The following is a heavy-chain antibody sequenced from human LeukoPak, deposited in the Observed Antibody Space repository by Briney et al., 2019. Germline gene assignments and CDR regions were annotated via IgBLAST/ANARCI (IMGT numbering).Heavy chain of an antibody. V-gene: IGHV4-39*01. CDR3: VSGYYPRCSPRIDY. CDR1: GGSLSISSYY. Sequence: SETLSLTCTVSGGSLSISSYYWGWVRQPPGKGLEWIGSIYYSGSTYYNPSLKSRVTISVNTPKNQFFLKLTSVTAADTAWSYCVSGYYPRCSPRIDYGGQGTLVTVSS. J-gene: IGHJ4*02. D-gene: IGHD3-22*01. CDR2: IYYSGST.